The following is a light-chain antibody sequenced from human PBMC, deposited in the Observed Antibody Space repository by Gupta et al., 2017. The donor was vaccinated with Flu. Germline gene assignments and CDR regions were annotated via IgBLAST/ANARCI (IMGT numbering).Light chain of an antibody. V-gene: IGLV3-21*03. J-gene: IGLJ3*02. CDR1: NNGDNN. CDR3: QGGHSGVV. CDR2: DDS. Sequence: VATGKTASITCGGENNGDNNVQRYHQKPAQHRVLVVNDDSARPSGIPEGFSGSTSGNTATLTVSRGEAGDEDDYYWQGGHSGVVFGGGTKLTVL.